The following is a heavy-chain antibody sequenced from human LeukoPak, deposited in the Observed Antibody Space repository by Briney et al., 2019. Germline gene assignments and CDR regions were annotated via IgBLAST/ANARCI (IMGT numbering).Heavy chain of an antibody. CDR3: AKDSAAPGTRGWFDP. CDR1: GYTFTNYY. D-gene: IGHD6-13*01. V-gene: IGHV1-46*01. CDR2: INPSGGTT. Sequence: ASVKVSCKASGYTFTNYYMHWVRQAPGQGPEWMGIINPSGGTTSYAQKFQGRLTMTRDTSTSTVYMELSSLRSEDTAVYYCAKDSAAPGTRGWFDPWGQGTLVTVSS. J-gene: IGHJ5*02.